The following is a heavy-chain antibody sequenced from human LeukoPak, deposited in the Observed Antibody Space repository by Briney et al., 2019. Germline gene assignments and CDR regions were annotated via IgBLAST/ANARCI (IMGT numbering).Heavy chain of an antibody. CDR1: GFTFSSYA. V-gene: IGHV3-23*01. J-gene: IGHJ4*02. D-gene: IGHD3-22*01. Sequence: GGSLRLSCAASGFTFSSYAMSWVRQAPGKGLEWVSSISGSGGSTYYVDSVKGRFSICRDNSKNTLYRQVNSLRADDTPVYYCAKDLSSITMIVVVIGPLDYWGQGTLVTVSS. CDR2: ISGSGGST. CDR3: AKDLSSITMIVVVIGPLDY.